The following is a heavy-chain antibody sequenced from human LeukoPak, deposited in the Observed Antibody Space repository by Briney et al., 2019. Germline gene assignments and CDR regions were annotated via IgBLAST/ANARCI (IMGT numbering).Heavy chain of an antibody. Sequence: PSETLSLTCTVSGGSISSYYWNWIRQPPGKGLEWIGYIHYSGNTDYNPSLRSRVTISVDTSKNQFSLKLSSVTAADTAVYYCARDFGYYGSGSRGFVFDPWGQGTLVTVSS. V-gene: IGHV4-59*12. CDR1: GGSISSYY. D-gene: IGHD3-10*01. CDR3: ARDFGYYGSGSRGFVFDP. J-gene: IGHJ5*02. CDR2: IHYSGNT.